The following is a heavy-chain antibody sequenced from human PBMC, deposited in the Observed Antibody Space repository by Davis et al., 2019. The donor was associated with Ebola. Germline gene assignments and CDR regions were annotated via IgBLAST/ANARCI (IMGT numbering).Heavy chain of an antibody. J-gene: IGHJ6*02. CDR2: ISSSGSTI. D-gene: IGHD1-26*01. CDR1: GFTFSDYY. V-gene: IGHV3-11*04. Sequence: GESLKISCAASGFTFSDYYMSWLRQAPGKGLEWVSYISSSGSTIYYADSVKGRFTVSRDNAKNSLYLQMNNLRAEDTAMYYCTKPPGRDGMDVWGQGTTVTVSS. CDR3: TKPPGRDGMDV.